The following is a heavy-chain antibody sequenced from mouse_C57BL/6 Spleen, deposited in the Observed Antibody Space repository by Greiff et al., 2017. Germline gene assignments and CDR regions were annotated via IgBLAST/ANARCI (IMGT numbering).Heavy chain of an antibody. Sequence: QVQLQQPGAELVKPGASVKLSCKASGYTFTSYWMQWVKQRPGQGLEWIGEIDPSDSYTNYNQKFKGKATLTVDTSSSTAYMQLSSLTSEDSAVYYCARGGITTVVAPDAYWGQGTLVTVSA. CDR3: ARGGITTVVAPDAY. J-gene: IGHJ3*01. CDR2: IDPSDSYT. D-gene: IGHD1-1*01. V-gene: IGHV1-50*01. CDR1: GYTFTSYW.